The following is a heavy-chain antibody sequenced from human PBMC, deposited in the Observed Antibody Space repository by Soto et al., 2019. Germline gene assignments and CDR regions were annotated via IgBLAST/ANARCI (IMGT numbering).Heavy chain of an antibody. CDR1: VDSVSSNSAA. CDR2: TYYRSKWYN. CDR3: ARGKYCSSTSCYVRSHYYYYMDV. V-gene: IGHV6-1*01. Sequence: SQTLSLTCAISVDSVSSNSAAWNWIRQSPSRGLEWLGRTYYRSKWYNDYAVSVKSRITINPDTSKNQFSLQLNSVTPEDTAVYYCARGKYCSSTSCYVRSHYYYYMDVWGKGTTVTVSS. D-gene: IGHD2-2*01. J-gene: IGHJ6*03.